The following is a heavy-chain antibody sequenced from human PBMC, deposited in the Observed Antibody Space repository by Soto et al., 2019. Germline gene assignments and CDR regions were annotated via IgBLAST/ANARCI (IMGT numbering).Heavy chain of an antibody. CDR2: IYWDDDK. V-gene: IGHV2-5*02. Sequence: QITLKESGPTLVKPTQTLTLTCTFSGFSLSTSGVGVGWIRQPPGKALEWLALIYWDDDKRYSPSLKSRLTITKDTSQNQVVLTMTNMYPVDTATYYCAHSRSTSPRDYYAFDIWGQGTMVTVSS. CDR1: GFSLSTSGVG. CDR3: AHSRSTSPRDYYAFDI. J-gene: IGHJ3*02. D-gene: IGHD4-17*01.